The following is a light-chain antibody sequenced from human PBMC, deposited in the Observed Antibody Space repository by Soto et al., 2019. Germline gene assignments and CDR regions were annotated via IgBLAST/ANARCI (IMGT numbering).Light chain of an antibody. J-gene: IGKJ1*01. V-gene: IGKV3-20*01. Sequence: EVVLTQSPGTLSLSPGERATLSCRASQSVTNKYLAWYQQKLGQAPRLLIYGASNRATGIPDRFSGSGSGTDFTLTISRLEPEDFAVYYCQQYGSSGTFGQGTKVDI. CDR1: QSVTNKY. CDR2: GAS. CDR3: QQYGSSGT.